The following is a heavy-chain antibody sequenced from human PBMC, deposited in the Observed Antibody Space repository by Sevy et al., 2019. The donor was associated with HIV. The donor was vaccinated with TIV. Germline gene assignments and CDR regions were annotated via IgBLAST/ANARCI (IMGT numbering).Heavy chain of an antibody. CDR3: AGQSLGWYNWFDP. CDR2: VTPNSGAT. D-gene: IGHD6-19*01. J-gene: IGHJ5*02. CDR1: GYNFY. V-gene: IGHV1-2*06. Sequence: ASVKVSCKASGYNFYIHWVRQAPGQGLEWMGRVTPNSGATTYAQRFQGRVAMTMDTSISTACMELSGLKSDDTAIYYCAGQSLGWYNWFDPWGQGTLVTVSS.